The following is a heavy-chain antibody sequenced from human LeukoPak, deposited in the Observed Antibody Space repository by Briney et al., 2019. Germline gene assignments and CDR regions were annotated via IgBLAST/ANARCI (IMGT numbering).Heavy chain of an antibody. D-gene: IGHD6-6*01. CDR1: GYTFTSYW. CDR2: IYPGDSDT. Sequence: GESLKISCQGSGYTFTSYWIAWVRQLPGKGLEWMGIIYPGDSDTRYSPSFQGQVTISADKSISTAYLQWSSLKALDTAMYYCARHSGSSVYNWFDPWGQGTLVTVSS. V-gene: IGHV5-51*01. CDR3: ARHSGSSVYNWFDP. J-gene: IGHJ5*02.